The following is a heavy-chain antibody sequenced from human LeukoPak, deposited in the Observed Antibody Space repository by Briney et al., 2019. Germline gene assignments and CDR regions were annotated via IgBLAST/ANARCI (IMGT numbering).Heavy chain of an antibody. J-gene: IGHJ6*02. Sequence: GESLQISCQGSGYSFTSYWIGWVRQMPGKGLEWMGIIYPGDSDTTYSPSFQGQVTISADKSISTAYLQWSSLKASDTAMYYCARRDGYCSGTSCYADYYYGMDVWGQGTTVTVSS. CDR2: IYPGDSDT. CDR1: GYSFTSYW. D-gene: IGHD2-2*01. V-gene: IGHV5-51*01. CDR3: ARRDGYCSGTSCYADYYYGMDV.